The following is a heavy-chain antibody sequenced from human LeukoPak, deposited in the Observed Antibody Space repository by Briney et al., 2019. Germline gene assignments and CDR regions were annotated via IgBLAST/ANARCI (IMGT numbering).Heavy chain of an antibody. CDR2: ISGSGGST. Sequence: PGGSLRLSCAASGFTFSSYAMSWVRQAPGKGLEWVSAISGSGGSTYYADSVKGRFTISRDNSKNTLYLQMNSLRAEDTAVYYCGSHLRGHYYYGMDVWGQGTTVTVSS. D-gene: IGHD3-10*01. J-gene: IGHJ6*02. CDR3: GSHLRGHYYYGMDV. V-gene: IGHV3-23*01. CDR1: GFTFSSYA.